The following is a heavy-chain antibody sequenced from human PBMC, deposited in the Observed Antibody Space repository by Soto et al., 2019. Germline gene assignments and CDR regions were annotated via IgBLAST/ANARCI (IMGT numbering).Heavy chain of an antibody. Sequence: ASVKVSCKASGYTFTSYDINWVRQGTGQGLEWMGWMNPNSGNTGYAQKFQGRVTMTRNTSISTAYMELSSLRSEDTAVYYCARTTTRPGIAVFRKYYYYGMDVWGQGTTVTVS. CDR3: ARTTTRPGIAVFRKYYYYGMDV. J-gene: IGHJ6*02. D-gene: IGHD6-19*01. CDR2: MNPNSGNT. CDR1: GYTFTSYD. V-gene: IGHV1-8*01.